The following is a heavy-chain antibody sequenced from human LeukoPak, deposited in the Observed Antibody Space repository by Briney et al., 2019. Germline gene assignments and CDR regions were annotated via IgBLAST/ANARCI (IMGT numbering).Heavy chain of an antibody. CDR1: GFTFSSYS. CDR2: ISGSGEST. V-gene: IGHV3-23*01. Sequence: QPGGSLRLSCAASGFTFSSYSMNWVRQAPGKGLEWVSAISGSGESTFYADSVRGRFTIARDDSKNTLFLQMNSLRAEDTAVYYCAKDMAMVRGVIYASDVWGRGTLDTVSS. CDR3: AKDMAMVRGVIYASDV. D-gene: IGHD3-10*01. J-gene: IGHJ4*02.